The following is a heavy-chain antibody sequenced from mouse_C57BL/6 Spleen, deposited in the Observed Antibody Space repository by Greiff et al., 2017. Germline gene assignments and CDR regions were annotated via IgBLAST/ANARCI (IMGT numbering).Heavy chain of an antibody. V-gene: IGHV1-7*01. CDR1: GYTFTSYW. CDR2: INPSSGYT. CDR3: ARFDYDEGDAMDY. D-gene: IGHD2-4*01. Sequence: VQLQQSGAELAKPGASVKLSCKASGYTFTSYWMHWVKQRPGQGLEWIGYINPSSGYTKYNQKFKDKATLTADKSSSTAYMQLSSLTYEDSAVYYCARFDYDEGDAMDYWGQGTSVTVSS. J-gene: IGHJ4*01.